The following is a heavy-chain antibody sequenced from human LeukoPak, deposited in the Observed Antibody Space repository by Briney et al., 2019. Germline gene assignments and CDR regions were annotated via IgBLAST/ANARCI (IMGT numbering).Heavy chain of an antibody. CDR2: INPSGGST. D-gene: IGHD3-10*01. CDR1: GYTFTGYY. Sequence: ASVKVSCKASGYTFTGYYMHWVRQAPGQGLEWMGIINPSGGSTSYAQKFQGRVTMTRDTSTSTVYMELSSLRSEDTAVYYCARARGMVRGVMDVWGQGTTVTVSS. CDR3: ARARGMVRGVMDV. V-gene: IGHV1-46*01. J-gene: IGHJ6*02.